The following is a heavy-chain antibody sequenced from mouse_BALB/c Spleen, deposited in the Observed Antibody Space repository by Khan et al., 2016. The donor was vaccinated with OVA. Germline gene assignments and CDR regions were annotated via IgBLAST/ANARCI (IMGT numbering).Heavy chain of an antibody. J-gene: IGHJ3*01. CDR1: GYTFTDYV. D-gene: IGHD1-1*02. CDR2: IYPGSGTT. V-gene: IGHV1-77*01. Sequence: QVQLQQSGPELMKPGASVNISCKASGYTFTDYVINWVKQRTGQGLEWIGEIYPGSGTTYYNEKFKGKATLTADKSSNTAYMQLSSLTSEDSAAYFCRKNYASWFAYWGQGTLVTVSA. CDR3: RKNYASWFAY.